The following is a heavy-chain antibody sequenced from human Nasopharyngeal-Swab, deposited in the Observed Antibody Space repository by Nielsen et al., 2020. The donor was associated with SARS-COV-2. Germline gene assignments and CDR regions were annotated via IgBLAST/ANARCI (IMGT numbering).Heavy chain of an antibody. Sequence: GESLKISCAVSGFTFSSYWMSWVRQAPGKGLEWVSVISGSDHTTYYADSVKGRFTISRDNSKNTVNLQMNSLRVEDTAIYYCAKDRDSGDDSDDYHHYYGMDVWGQGTTVTVFS. J-gene: IGHJ6*02. CDR1: GFTFSSYW. CDR3: AKDRDSGDDSDDYHHYYGMDV. CDR2: ISGSDHTT. D-gene: IGHD5-12*01. V-gene: IGHV3-23*01.